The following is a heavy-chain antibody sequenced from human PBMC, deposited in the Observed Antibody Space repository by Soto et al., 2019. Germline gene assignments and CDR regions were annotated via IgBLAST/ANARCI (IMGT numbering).Heavy chain of an antibody. D-gene: IGHD4-4*01. CDR2: ISSSSSTI. V-gene: IGHV3-48*02. J-gene: IGHJ4*02. CDR3: ARGYSNYVGVDY. Sequence: EVQLVESGGGLVQPGGSLRLSCAASGFTFSSYSMNWVRQAPGKGLEWVSYISSSSSTIYYADSVKGRFTISRDNAKNSLYLQVNSLRDEDTAVYYSARGYSNYVGVDYWGQGTLVTVSS. CDR1: GFTFSSYS.